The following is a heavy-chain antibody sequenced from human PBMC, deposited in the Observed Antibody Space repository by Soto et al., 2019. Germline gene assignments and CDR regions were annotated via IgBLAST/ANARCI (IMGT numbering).Heavy chain of an antibody. CDR3: VRDFLITNPAYRSTWYGGFDS. Sequence: QVQLVQSGAEVKKPGASVKVSCKASGNTFTSYYMHWVRQAPGQGLEWMGMINPSDGSTNYLQKLQGRLTMTRDTSTSTVYMELRSLRSEDTALYYCVRDFLITNPAYRSTWYGGFDSWGQGTLVTVSS. D-gene: IGHD6-13*01. V-gene: IGHV1-46*01. CDR1: GNTFTSYY. CDR2: INPSDGST. J-gene: IGHJ5*01.